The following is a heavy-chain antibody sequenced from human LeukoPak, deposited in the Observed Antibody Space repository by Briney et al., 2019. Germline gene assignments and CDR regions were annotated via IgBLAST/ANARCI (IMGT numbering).Heavy chain of an antibody. CDR3: ARERTLRDWFDP. D-gene: IGHD2-2*01. Sequence: SVNLSCKAAACTFSIYAISLVRHAHGPGLELVGGIIPIFGTANYAQKFQGRVTITADKSTSTAYMELSSLRSEDTAGYYCARERTLRDWFDPWGQGTLVTVSS. J-gene: IGHJ5*02. CDR2: IIPIFGTA. V-gene: IGHV1-69*06. CDR1: ACTFSIYA.